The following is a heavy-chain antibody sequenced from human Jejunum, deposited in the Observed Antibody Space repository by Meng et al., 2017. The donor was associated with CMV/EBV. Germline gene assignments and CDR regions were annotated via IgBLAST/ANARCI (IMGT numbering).Heavy chain of an antibody. CDR2: INSHSGAT. Sequence: ASGDTPTADFMFWVRQAPGQGLEWMGWINSHSGATQYAQKFQGRVTMTRDTSISTVYMDLSSLRSDDTADYYCLTYTSSSHSFGPWGQGTLGTVSS. CDR3: LTYTSSSHSFGP. J-gene: IGHJ5*02. D-gene: IGHD6-6*01. V-gene: IGHV1-2*02. CDR1: GDTPTADF.